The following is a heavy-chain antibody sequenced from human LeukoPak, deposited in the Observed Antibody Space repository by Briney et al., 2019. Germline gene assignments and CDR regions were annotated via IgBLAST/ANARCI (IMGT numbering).Heavy chain of an antibody. CDR2: ISSSGSTI. V-gene: IGHV3-11*04. CDR3: AKLSHLAPSDY. J-gene: IGHJ4*02. CDR1: GFTFSDYY. Sequence: GGSLRLSCAASGFTFSDYYMSWIRQAPGKGLEWVSYISSSGSTIYYADSVKGRFTISRDNAKNSLYLQMNSLRAEDAAVYYCAKLSHLAPSDYWGQGTLVTVSS.